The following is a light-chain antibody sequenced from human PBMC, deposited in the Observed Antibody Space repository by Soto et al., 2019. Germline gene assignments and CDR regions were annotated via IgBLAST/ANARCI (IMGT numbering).Light chain of an antibody. CDR3: QQYGGLPPT. V-gene: IGKV3-20*01. CDR1: QSVSSSY. J-gene: IGKJ1*01. Sequence: EIVLTQSPGTLSLSPGEKETLSCRASQSVSSSYLAWYQQKPGQAPRLLIYGASTRATGIPDRFSGSGSGKFFTLIITRLEPEDFAVYYCQQYGGLPPTFCQGTKV. CDR2: GAS.